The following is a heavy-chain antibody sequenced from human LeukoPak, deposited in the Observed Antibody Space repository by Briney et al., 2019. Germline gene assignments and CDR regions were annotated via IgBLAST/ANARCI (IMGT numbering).Heavy chain of an antibody. CDR3: ASPRLRTGRFLEWLFLTY. CDR1: GYTFPSYF. V-gene: IGHV1-46*01. CDR2: INPTGGST. Sequence: ASVKVSCKASGYTFPSYFMHWVRQAPGQGLEWMGIINPTGGSTTYAQKFQGRVTMTRDTSTSTAYMELSSLRSEDTAVYYCASPRLRTGRFLEWLFLTYWGQGTLVTVSS. D-gene: IGHD3-3*01. J-gene: IGHJ4*02.